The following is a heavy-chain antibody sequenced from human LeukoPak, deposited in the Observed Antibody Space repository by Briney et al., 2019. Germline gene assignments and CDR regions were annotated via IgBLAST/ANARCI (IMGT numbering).Heavy chain of an antibody. Sequence: PGGSLRLSCAASGFTFSSYSMNWVRQAPGKGLEWVSSISSSSSYIYYADSVKGRFTISRDNAKNSLYLQMNSLRAEDTAVYYCARIPYYDILTGYYGVDYWGQGTLVTVSS. CDR2: ISSSSSYI. CDR3: ARIPYYDILTGYYGVDY. J-gene: IGHJ4*02. D-gene: IGHD3-9*01. CDR1: GFTFSSYS. V-gene: IGHV3-21*01.